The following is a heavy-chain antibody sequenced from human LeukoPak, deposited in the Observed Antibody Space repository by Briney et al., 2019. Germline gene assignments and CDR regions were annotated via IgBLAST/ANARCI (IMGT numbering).Heavy chain of an antibody. CDR3: ARATSIAARLNWFDP. V-gene: IGHV4-30-4*08. Sequence: SETLSLTCTVSGGSISSGDYYWSWIRQPPGKGLEWIGYIYYSGSTYYNPSLKSRVTISVDTSKNQFSLKLSSVTAADTAVYYCARATSIAARLNWFDPWGQGTLVTVSS. CDR2: IYYSGST. CDR1: GGSISSGDYY. D-gene: IGHD6-6*01. J-gene: IGHJ5*02.